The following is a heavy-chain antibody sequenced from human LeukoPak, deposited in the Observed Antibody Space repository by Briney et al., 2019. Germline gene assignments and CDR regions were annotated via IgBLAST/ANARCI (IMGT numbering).Heavy chain of an antibody. J-gene: IGHJ5*02. V-gene: IGHV1-2*02. CDR2: INPNSGGT. CDR1: GYTFTGYY. D-gene: IGHD6-13*01. CDR3: ARDRPPGIAAENWFDP. Sequence: ASVKVSCKASGYTFTGYYMHWVRQAPGQGLEWMGWINPNSGGTNYAQKFQGRVTMTRDTSISTAYKELSRLRSDDTAVYYCARDRPPGIAAENWFDPWGQGILVTVSS.